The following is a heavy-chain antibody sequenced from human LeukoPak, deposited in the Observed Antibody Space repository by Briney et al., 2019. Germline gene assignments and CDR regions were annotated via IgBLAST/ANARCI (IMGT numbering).Heavy chain of an antibody. J-gene: IGHJ4*02. CDR3: GKTTAGYSSGQKPAWPVDY. CDR1: GFTVSDYA. D-gene: IGHD5-18*01. V-gene: IGHV3-23*01. Sequence: GRSLRLSCGASGFTVSDYAMSWVRQAPGKGLEWVSGISGSGGSTYYADSVKGRFTISRDNSKNTVYLQINSLRAEDTAVYYCGKTTAGYSSGQKPAWPVDYWGQGTLVTVSS. CDR2: ISGSGGST.